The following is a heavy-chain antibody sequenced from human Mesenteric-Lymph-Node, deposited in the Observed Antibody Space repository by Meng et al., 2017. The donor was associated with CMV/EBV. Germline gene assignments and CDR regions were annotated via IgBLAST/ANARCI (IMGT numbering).Heavy chain of an antibody. Sequence: GESLKISCAASGFTFSDYCMRWVRQAPGKGLEWLSYITSGDTMIYKSHSVKGRITISRDNAKNSLHLQLNSLRAEDTAVYYCARERGGDLYHYYGMDVWGQGTTVTVSS. D-gene: IGHD4-17*01. CDR2: ITSGDTMI. V-gene: IGHV3-11*04. J-gene: IGHJ6*02. CDR3: ARERGGDLYHYYGMDV. CDR1: GFTFSDYC.